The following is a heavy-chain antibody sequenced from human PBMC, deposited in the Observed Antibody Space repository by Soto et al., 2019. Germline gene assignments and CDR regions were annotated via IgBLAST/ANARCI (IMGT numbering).Heavy chain of an antibody. J-gene: IGHJ5*02. Sequence: QITLKESGPTLVKPTQTLTLTCTFSGFSLSTSGVGVGWIRQPPGKALEWLALIYWDDEKRYSPSLKSRLTITKDPSKNQVVLTMTNMDPVDTATYYCAHRDSNYPAYNWFDPWGQGTLVTVSS. D-gene: IGHD4-4*01. CDR1: GFSLSTSGVG. CDR2: IYWDDEK. CDR3: AHRDSNYPAYNWFDP. V-gene: IGHV2-5*02.